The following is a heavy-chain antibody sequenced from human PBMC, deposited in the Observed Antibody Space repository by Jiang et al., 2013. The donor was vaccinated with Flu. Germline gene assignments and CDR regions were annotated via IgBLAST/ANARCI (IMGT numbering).Heavy chain of an antibody. Sequence: GAEVKKPGTSMKVSCKASGFTFTSSAVQWVRQARGQRLEWIGWIVVGSGNTNYAQKFQGRVTITADKSTSTAYMELSSLRSEDTAVYYCARDRGLPIFDYWGQGTLVTVSS. CDR1: GFTFTSSA. D-gene: IGHD5-18*01. CDR2: IVVGSGNT. CDR3: ARDRGLPIFDY. V-gene: IGHV1-58*01. J-gene: IGHJ4*02.